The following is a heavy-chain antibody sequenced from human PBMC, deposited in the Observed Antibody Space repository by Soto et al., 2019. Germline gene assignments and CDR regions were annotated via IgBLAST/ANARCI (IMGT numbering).Heavy chain of an antibody. J-gene: IGHJ5*02. Sequence: GASVKVSCKASGYTFTSYYMHWVRQAPGQGLEWMGIINPSGGSTSYAQKFQSRVTMTRDTSTSTVYMELSSLRSEDTAVYYCARANTIFGVVSWFDPWGQGTLVTVSS. V-gene: IGHV1-46*01. CDR2: INPSGGST. CDR3: ARANTIFGVVSWFDP. D-gene: IGHD3-3*01. CDR1: GYTFTSYY.